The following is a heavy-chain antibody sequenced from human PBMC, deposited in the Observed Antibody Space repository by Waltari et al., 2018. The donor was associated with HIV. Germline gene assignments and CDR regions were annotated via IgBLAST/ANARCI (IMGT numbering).Heavy chain of an antibody. CDR2: IYHSGST. D-gene: IGHD6-19*01. CDR1: GGSISSSNW. CDR3: ARGVGLLGAVAGIDAFDI. V-gene: IGHV4-4*02. Sequence: QVQLQESGPGLVKPSGTLSLTCAVSGGSISSSNWWSWARQPPGTGLEWIGEIYHSGSTNYNPSLKSRVTISVDKSKNQFSLKLSSVTAADTAVYYCARGVGLLGAVAGIDAFDIWGQGTMVTVSS. J-gene: IGHJ3*02.